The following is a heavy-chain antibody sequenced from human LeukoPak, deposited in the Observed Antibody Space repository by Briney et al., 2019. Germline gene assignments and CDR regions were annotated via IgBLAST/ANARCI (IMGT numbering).Heavy chain of an antibody. CDR1: GGSISSGDYY. D-gene: IGHD2-21*01. Sequence: SETLSLTCTVSGGSISSGDYYWRWIRQPPGTGLEWIGYIYYSGSTYYNPSLKSRVTISVDTSKNQFSLKLSSVTAADTAVYYCAREIAKARALDYWGQGTLVTVSS. V-gene: IGHV4-30-4*08. J-gene: IGHJ4*02. CDR2: IYYSGST. CDR3: AREIAKARALDY.